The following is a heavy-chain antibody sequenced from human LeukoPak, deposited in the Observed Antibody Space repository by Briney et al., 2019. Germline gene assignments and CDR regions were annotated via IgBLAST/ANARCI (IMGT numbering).Heavy chain of an antibody. CDR3: AQHRRWLQFNYFDY. V-gene: IGHV4-38-2*01. CDR2: IYHSGST. J-gene: IGHJ4*02. CDR1: GYSISSGYY. D-gene: IGHD5-24*01. Sequence: SETLSLTCAVSGYSISSGYYWGWIRQPPGKGLEWIGSIYHSGSTYYNPSLKSRVTISVDTSKNQFSLKLSSVTAADTAVYYCAQHRRWLQFNYFDYWGQGTLVTDSS.